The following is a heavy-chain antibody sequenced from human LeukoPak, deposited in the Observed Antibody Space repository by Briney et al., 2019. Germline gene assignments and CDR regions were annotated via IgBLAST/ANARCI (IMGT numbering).Heavy chain of an antibody. V-gene: IGHV1-69*04. CDR2: IIPILGTA. J-gene: IGHJ5*02. D-gene: IGHD2-2*01. Sequence: SVKVSCKASGGTFSSYAISWVRQAPGQGLERMGRIIPILGTANYAQKFQGRVTITADKSTSTAYMELSSLRSEDTAVYYCARVVYCSSTSCYNWFDPWGQGTLVTVSS. CDR1: GGTFSSYA. CDR3: ARVVYCSSTSCYNWFDP.